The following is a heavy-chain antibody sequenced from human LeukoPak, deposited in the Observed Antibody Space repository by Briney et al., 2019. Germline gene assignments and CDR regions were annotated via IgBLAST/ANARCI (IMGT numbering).Heavy chain of an antibody. J-gene: IGHJ4*02. Sequence: VSVKVSCKASGYTFTSYYMHWVRQAPGQGLEWMGIINPSGGSTSYAQKFQGRVTMTRDTSTSTVYMELSSLRSEDTAVYYCAREEMATTMGDYWGQGTLVTVSS. D-gene: IGHD5-24*01. CDR2: INPSGGST. CDR3: AREEMATTMGDY. V-gene: IGHV1-46*01. CDR1: GYTFTSYY.